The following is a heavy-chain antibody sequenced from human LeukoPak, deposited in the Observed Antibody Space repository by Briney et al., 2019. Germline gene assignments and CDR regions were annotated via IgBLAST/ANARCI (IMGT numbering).Heavy chain of an antibody. CDR3: ASAEYSSGWYFKSGYYGMDV. CDR1: GFTFSSYW. J-gene: IGHJ6*02. V-gene: IGHV3-74*01. D-gene: IGHD6-19*01. CDR2: INSDGSST. Sequence: GGSLRLSCAASGFTFSSYWMHWVRQAPGKGLVWVSRINSDGSSTSYADSVKGRFTISRDNAKNTLYLQMNSLRAEDTAVYYCASAEYSSGWYFKSGYYGMDVWGQGTTVTVSS.